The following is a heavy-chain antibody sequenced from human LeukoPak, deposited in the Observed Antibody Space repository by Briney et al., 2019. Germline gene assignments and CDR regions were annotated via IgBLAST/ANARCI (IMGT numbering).Heavy chain of an antibody. V-gene: IGHV3-53*01. CDR3: ARDRVTMVRGVTLEYYFDY. D-gene: IGHD3-10*01. CDR1: GFTVSSNY. J-gene: IGHJ4*02. Sequence: PGGSLRLSCAASGFTVSSNYMSWVRQAPGKGLEWVSVIYSGGSTYYADSVKGRFTTSRDNSKNTLYLQMNSLRAEDTAVYYCARDRVTMVRGVTLEYYFDYWGQGTLVTVSS. CDR2: IYSGGST.